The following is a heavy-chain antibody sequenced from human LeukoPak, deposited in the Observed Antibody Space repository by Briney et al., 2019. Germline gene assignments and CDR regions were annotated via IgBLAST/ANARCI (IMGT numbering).Heavy chain of an antibody. V-gene: IGHV3-49*04. CDR1: IHRYYA. J-gene: IGHJ4*02. Sequence: ALRLSLPCCRWIHRYYAMNGVRPARWRGREGVGFIRSKAYGGTTEYAASVKGRFTISRDDSKSIAYLQMNSLKTEDTAVYYCTRDFYGSGSYFDYWGQGTLVTVSS. CDR3: TRDFYGSGSYFDY. CDR2: IRSKAYGGTT. D-gene: IGHD3-10*01.